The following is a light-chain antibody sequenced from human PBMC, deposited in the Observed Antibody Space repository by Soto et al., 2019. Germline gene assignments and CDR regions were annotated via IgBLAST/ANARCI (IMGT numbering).Light chain of an antibody. CDR1: QNIRKF. Sequence: DIQMTQSPVSLSASVGDRVTITCRASQNIRKFLNWFQQHPGKAPKRLIFGATSLQSGAPSRFSGGGSGTDFTLTISILQPEDFATYFCQQTYRTPLTFGGGTKVDIK. CDR3: QQTYRTPLT. V-gene: IGKV1-39*01. J-gene: IGKJ4*01. CDR2: GAT.